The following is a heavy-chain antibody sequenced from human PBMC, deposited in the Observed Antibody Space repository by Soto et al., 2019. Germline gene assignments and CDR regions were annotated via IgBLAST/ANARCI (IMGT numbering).Heavy chain of an antibody. J-gene: IGHJ4*02. V-gene: IGHV4-39*01. CDR1: GGSISSSSYY. CDR3: AMVRGVITYYFDY. D-gene: IGHD3-10*01. Sequence: SETLSLTCTVSGGSISSSSYYWGWIRQPPGKGLEWIGSIYNSGSTYYNPSLKSRVTISVDTSKNQFSLKLSSVTAADTAVYYCAMVRGVITYYFDYWGQGTLVTVSS. CDR2: IYNSGST.